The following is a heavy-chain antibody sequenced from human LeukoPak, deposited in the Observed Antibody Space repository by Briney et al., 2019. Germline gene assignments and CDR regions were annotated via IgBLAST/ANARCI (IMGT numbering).Heavy chain of an antibody. J-gene: IGHJ4*02. CDR3: AISGRFDQTDY. CDR2: IYHSGST. Sequence: SETLSLTCTVSGGSISSSSYYWGWIRQPPGKGLEWIGSIYHSGSTYYNPSLKSRVTISVDTSKNQFSLKLSSVTAADTAVYYCAISGRFDQTDYWGQGTLVTVSS. CDR1: GGSISSSSYY. V-gene: IGHV4-39*07. D-gene: IGHD6-19*01.